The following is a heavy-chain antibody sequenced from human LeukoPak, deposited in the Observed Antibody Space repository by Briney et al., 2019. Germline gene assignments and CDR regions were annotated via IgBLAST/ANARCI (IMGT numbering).Heavy chain of an antibody. CDR2: IHHSGST. D-gene: IGHD3-9*01. Sequence: KPSETLSLTCAASGGSISSNKWWSWVRQPPGKGLEWIGEIHHSGSTNYNPSLKSRVTIVVDKSKNQFSLKVRSVTAADTAVYHCATHDILTGMLKPLDSWGLGTMVNASS. V-gene: IGHV4-4*02. J-gene: IGHJ3*02. CDR1: GGSISSNKW. CDR3: ATHDILTGMLKPLDS.